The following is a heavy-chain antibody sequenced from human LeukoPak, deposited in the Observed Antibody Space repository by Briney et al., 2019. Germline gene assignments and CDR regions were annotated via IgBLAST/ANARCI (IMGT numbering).Heavy chain of an antibody. CDR3: ARAIWNYYSYYYYYMDV. Sequence: ASVKVSCKASGYTFTSYDINWVRQAPGQGLEWMGWMNPNSGNTGYAQKFQGRVTITRNTSISTAYMELSSLRSEDTAVYYCARAIWNYYSYYYYYMDVWGKGTTVTVSS. V-gene: IGHV1-8*03. D-gene: IGHD1-7*01. J-gene: IGHJ6*03. CDR1: GYTFTSYD. CDR2: MNPNSGNT.